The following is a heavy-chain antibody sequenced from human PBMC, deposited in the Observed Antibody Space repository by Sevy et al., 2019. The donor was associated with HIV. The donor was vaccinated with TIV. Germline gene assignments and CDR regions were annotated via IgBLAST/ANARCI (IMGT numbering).Heavy chain of an antibody. D-gene: IGHD4-17*01. CDR2: MNPNGGNT. CDR1: GYTFTSYD. Sequence: ASVKVSCKASGYTFTSYDINWVRQATGQGLEWMGWMNPNGGNTGYAQKFQGRVTMTRNTSISTAYMELSSLRSEDTAVYYCARVGPYGDYFDYWGQRTLVTVSS. J-gene: IGHJ4*02. V-gene: IGHV1-8*01. CDR3: ARVGPYGDYFDY.